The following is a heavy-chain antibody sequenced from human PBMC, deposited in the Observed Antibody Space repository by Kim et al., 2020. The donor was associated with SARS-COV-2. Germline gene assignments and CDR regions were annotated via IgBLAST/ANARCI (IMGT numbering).Heavy chain of an antibody. CDR2: IYHSGST. D-gene: IGHD3-10*01. CDR1: GXXXXGYY. Sequence: SETLSLTCAXXGXXXXGYYWSWXRQPPGKGLEWIGEIYHSGSTNYNPSLKSRVTISLDTSKNQLSLKLSSVTAADTAVYYCARVQGGTLVRGVIDYWGQGTLVTVSS. CDR3: ARVQGGTLVRGVIDY. J-gene: IGHJ4*02. V-gene: IGHV4-34*01.